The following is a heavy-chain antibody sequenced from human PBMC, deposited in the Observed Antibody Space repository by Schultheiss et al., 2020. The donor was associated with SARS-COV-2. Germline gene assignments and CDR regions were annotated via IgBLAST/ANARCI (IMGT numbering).Heavy chain of an antibody. V-gene: IGHV1-46*01. CDR2: INPSGGST. CDR3: ASDIAVAGTSGWFDP. Sequence: ASVKVSCKASGYTFTSYYMHWVRQAPGQGLEWMGIINPSGGSTSYAQKFQGRVTMTRDTSTSTVYMELSSLRSEDTAVYYCASDIAVAGTSGWFDPWGQGTLVTVSS. J-gene: IGHJ5*02. D-gene: IGHD6-19*01. CDR1: GYTFTSYY.